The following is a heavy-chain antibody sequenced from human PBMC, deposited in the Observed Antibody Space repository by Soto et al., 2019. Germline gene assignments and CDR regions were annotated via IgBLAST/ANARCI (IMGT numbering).Heavy chain of an antibody. CDR2: VYFSGNT. D-gene: IGHD6-25*01. CDR3: GSVRPSGYVLS. Sequence: LTCTVSGVPISTDDYYWTWIRQPPGKGLEWIGYVYFSGNTNYNPSLKSRVTISIDTSKNQFSLRLASVTAADTAFYYCGSVRPSGYVLSWGQGTLVTVSS. CDR1: GVPISTDDYY. V-gene: IGHV4-61*08. J-gene: IGHJ5*02.